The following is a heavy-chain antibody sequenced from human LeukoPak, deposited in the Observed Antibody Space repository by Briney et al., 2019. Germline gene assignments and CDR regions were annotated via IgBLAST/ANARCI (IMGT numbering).Heavy chain of an antibody. J-gene: IGHJ4*02. CDR2: ISYDGSNK. CDR1: GFTFSSYG. V-gene: IGHV3-30*18. D-gene: IGHD4-17*01. Sequence: PGGSLRLSCAASGFTFSSYGMHWVRQAPGKGLEWVAVISYDGSNKYYADSVKGRFTISRDNSKNTLYLQMNSLRAEDTAVYYCAKGGTVTTIYYFDYWGQGTLVTVSS. CDR3: AKGGTVTTIYYFDY.